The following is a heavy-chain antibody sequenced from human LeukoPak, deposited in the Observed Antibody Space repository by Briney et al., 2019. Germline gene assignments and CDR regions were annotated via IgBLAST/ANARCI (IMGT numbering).Heavy chain of an antibody. CDR2: IKSKTDGRTT. Sequence: GGSLRLSCAASGFTFSNAWMSWVRQAPGKGLEWVGRIKSKTDGRTTDYSAPVKGRFTISRDDSKNTLYLQMNSLKTEDTAVYYCTTDLDRITIFGVVTEWDAFDIWGQGTMVTVSS. D-gene: IGHD3-3*01. J-gene: IGHJ3*02. V-gene: IGHV3-15*01. CDR1: GFTFSNAW. CDR3: TTDLDRITIFGVVTEWDAFDI.